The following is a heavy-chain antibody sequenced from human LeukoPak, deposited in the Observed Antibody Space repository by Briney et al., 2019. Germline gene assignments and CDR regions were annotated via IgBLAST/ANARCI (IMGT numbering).Heavy chain of an antibody. D-gene: IGHD2-21*02. Sequence: SVKVSCKASGGTFSSYAISWVRQAPGQGLEWMGGIIPIFGTANYAQKFQGRVTTTTDESTSTAYMELSSLRSEDTAVYYCGGTAIGNDAFDIWGRGTMVTVSS. J-gene: IGHJ3*02. CDR2: IIPIFGTA. V-gene: IGHV1-69*05. CDR1: GGTFSSYA. CDR3: GGTAIGNDAFDI.